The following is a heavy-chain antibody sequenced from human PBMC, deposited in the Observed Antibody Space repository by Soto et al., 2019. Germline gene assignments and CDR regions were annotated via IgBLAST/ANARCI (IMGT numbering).Heavy chain of an antibody. CDR1: GDSISSGDYY. CDR2: IYYSGST. V-gene: IGHV4-30-4*01. J-gene: IGHJ4*02. Sequence: QVQLQESGPGLVKPSQTLSLTCTVSGDSISSGDYYWSWIRQSPGKGLEWIGYIYYSGSTYYNPSLKSRATISVDTSKNQFSLELTSVTASDTAVYFCARDPGRTYNSGYPYFFDYWGQGTLVTVSS. CDR3: ARDPGRTYNSGYPYFFDY. D-gene: IGHD6-19*01.